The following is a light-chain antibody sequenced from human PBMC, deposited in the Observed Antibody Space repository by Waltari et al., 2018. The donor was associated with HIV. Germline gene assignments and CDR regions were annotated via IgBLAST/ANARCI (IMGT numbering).Light chain of an antibody. CDR2: SLD. Sequence: QSVLTQTPSASGTPGQRVIVSCSGSSSNIESNTVNWYQQRPGAAPRLLIHSLDQRPSGVPDLFSGSKAGASASLAISGLQSEDEADYYCAAWDDSLNAYVCGGGTKVTVL. CDR1: SSNIESNT. CDR3: AAWDDSLNAYV. V-gene: IGLV1-44*01. J-gene: IGLJ1*01.